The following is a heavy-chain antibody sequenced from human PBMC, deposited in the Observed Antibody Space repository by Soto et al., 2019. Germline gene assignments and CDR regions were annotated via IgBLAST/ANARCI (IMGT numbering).Heavy chain of an antibody. D-gene: IGHD3-3*01. CDR2: INPSGGST. Sequence: ASVKVSCKASGYTFTSYYMHWVRQAPGQGLEWMGIINPSGGSTSYAQKFQGRVTMTRDTSTSTVYMELSSLRSEDTAVYYCARVAIPSVDDFWSGYPNWFDPWGQGTLVTVSS. CDR3: ARVAIPSVDDFWSGYPNWFDP. J-gene: IGHJ5*02. CDR1: GYTFTSYY. V-gene: IGHV1-46*03.